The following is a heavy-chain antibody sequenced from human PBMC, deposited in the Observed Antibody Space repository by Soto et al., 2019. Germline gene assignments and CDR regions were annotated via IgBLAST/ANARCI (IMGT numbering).Heavy chain of an antibody. CDR1: GGSISSGGYY. CDR2: IYYSGST. CDR3: ASGRYSGSYYDYYYYGMDV. J-gene: IGHJ6*02. D-gene: IGHD1-26*01. V-gene: IGHV4-31*03. Sequence: SETLSLTCTVSGGSISSGGYYWSWIRQHPGKGLEWIGYIYYSGSTYYNPSLKSRVTISVDTSKNQFSLKLSSVTAADTAVYYCASGRYSGSYYDYYYYGMDVWGQGTTVTVSS.